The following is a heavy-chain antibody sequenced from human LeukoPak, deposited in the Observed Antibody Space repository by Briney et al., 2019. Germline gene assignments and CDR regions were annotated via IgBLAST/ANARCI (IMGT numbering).Heavy chain of an antibody. J-gene: IGHJ4*02. D-gene: IGHD2-2*01. CDR3: ARDCTSTSCYVFDY. Sequence: GGSLRLSCAASGFTFSDYYMSGIRQAPGKGLEWVSYISGSSTYTNYAESVKGRFTISRDNAKNLLYLQMNSLRAEDTAVYHCARDCTSTSCYVFDYWGQGTLVSVSS. CDR2: ISGSSTYT. V-gene: IGHV3-11*05. CDR1: GFTFSDYY.